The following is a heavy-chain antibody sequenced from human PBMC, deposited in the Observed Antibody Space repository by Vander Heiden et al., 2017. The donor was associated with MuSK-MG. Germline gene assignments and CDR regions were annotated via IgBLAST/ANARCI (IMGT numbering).Heavy chain of an antibody. CDR1: GFTFSSYA. V-gene: IGHV3-30*04. CDR2: ISYAGRKK. J-gene: IGHJ4*02. CDR3: PRAAEGPFDY. Sequence: QVQLVESGGGVVQPGRSLRLSCAASGFTFSSYAMHWVRQAPGKGLEWVEVISYAGRKKDDADSVKGRFTISRDNSKNTLYLKMKSLSAEDTAVYDCPRAAEGPFDYCGQGTMVTVYS.